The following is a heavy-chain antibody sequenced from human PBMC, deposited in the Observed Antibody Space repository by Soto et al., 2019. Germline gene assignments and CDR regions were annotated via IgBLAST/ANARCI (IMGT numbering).Heavy chain of an antibody. Sequence: PGGSLRLSCAVSGFTVSNYAMNWVRQAPGKGLEWVSFISSSSSYIYYADSVKGRFTISSDNAKNSLYLQMNCLRAEDTVLYYCARVFSTMVRGVPPFDYWGKGTLVTVSS. J-gene: IGHJ4*02. CDR3: ARVFSTMVRGVPPFDY. V-gene: IGHV3-21*01. D-gene: IGHD3-10*01. CDR1: GFTVSNYA. CDR2: ISSSSSYI.